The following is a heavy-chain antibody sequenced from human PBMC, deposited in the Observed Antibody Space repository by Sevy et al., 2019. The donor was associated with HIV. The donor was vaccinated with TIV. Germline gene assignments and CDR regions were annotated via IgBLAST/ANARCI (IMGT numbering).Heavy chain of an antibody. Sequence: GGSLRLSCGVSGFTFSSYAMTWVRQPPGKGLEWVSIISGSGANTSYADSVKGRFTISRDNSKKALYLQMNSLRAEDTAVYYCAPLRSGVLKPPYDFHYWGQGPLVTVSS. V-gene: IGHV3-23*01. CDR1: GFTFSSYA. CDR3: APLRSGVLKPPYDFHY. J-gene: IGHJ4*02. D-gene: IGHD3-3*01. CDR2: ISGSGANT.